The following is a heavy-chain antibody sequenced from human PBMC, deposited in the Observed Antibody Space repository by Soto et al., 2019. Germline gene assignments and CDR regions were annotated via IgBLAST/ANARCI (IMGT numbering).Heavy chain of an antibody. CDR1: GFSFNDYA. CDR2: ISSDGHHQ. D-gene: IGHD3-22*01. V-gene: IGHV3-30*03. CDR3: SRGTYYPQSSGLHADY. J-gene: IGHJ4*02. Sequence: GGSLRLSCATSGFSFNDYAMYWVRQAPGQGLEWVAIISSDGHHQFYLDNLRGRFTVSRDNSKNTLYLQMNSLRPEDTAVYYCSRGTYYPQSSGLHADYWGPGTVVTVSS.